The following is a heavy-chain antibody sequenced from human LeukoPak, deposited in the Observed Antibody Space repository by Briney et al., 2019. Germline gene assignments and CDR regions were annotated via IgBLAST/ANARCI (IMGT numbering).Heavy chain of an antibody. CDR1: GYTFTVYA. V-gene: IGHV1-3*01. Sequence: ASVKVSCKASGYTFTVYAMHWVRQAPGQRLEWMGWINGGNGNTKYSQKFQGRVTITRDTSATTAYMELSRLRSEDTAVYYCARGIGASSGWYVIDYWGQGTLVTASS. D-gene: IGHD6-19*01. J-gene: IGHJ4*02. CDR3: ARGIGASSGWYVIDY. CDR2: INGGNGNT.